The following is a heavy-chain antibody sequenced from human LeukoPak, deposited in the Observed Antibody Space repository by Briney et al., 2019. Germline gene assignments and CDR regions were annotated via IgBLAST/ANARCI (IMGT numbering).Heavy chain of an antibody. CDR2: IIPIFGTT. CDR1: GGTLTRYA. D-gene: IGHD3-10*01. V-gene: IGHV1-69*13. Sequence: SLKVSCKASGGTLTRYAISWVRQAPGQGPEWMGGIIPIFGTTNYAQKFQGRVTITADESTSTAYMELSSLRSEDTAVYYCARIVGIASRGYFDYWGQGTLVTVSS. CDR3: ARIVGIASRGYFDY. J-gene: IGHJ4*02.